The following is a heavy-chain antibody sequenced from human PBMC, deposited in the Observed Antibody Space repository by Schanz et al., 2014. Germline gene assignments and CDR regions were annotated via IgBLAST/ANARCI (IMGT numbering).Heavy chain of an antibody. D-gene: IGHD3-3*01. J-gene: IGHJ4*02. V-gene: IGHV3-21*05. CDR1: GFTFSSYA. CDR2: ISSSSSYI. CDR3: ARGVRIDY. Sequence: VQLVESGGGLVQPGGSLRLSCAASGFTFSSYAMSWVRQAPGKGLEWVSYISSSSSYISYADSVKGRFTISRDNAKNSLYLQMNSLTAEDTAVYYCARGVRIDYWGQGTLVTVSS.